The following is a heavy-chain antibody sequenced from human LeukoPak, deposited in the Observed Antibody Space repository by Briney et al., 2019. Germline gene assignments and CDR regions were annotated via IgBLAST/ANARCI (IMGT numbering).Heavy chain of an antibody. D-gene: IGHD3-22*01. J-gene: IGHJ4*02. V-gene: IGHV4-59*01. CDR1: GGSISSYY. Sequence: PSETLSLTCTVPGGSISSYYWSWIRQPPGKGLEWIGYIYYSGSTNYNPSLKSRVTISVDTSKNQFSLKLNSVTAADTAVYYCARVSYDTSGYPHDYWGQGTLVTVSS. CDR2: IYYSGST. CDR3: ARVSYDTSGYPHDY.